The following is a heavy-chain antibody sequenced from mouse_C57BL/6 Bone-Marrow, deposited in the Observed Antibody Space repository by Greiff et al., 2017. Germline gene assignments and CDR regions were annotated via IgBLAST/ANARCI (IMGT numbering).Heavy chain of an antibody. Sequence: EVQLVESGGGLVQPGGSLKLSCAASGFTFSDYGMAWVRQAPRKGPEWVAFISNLAYSIYYADTVTGRFTISRENAKNTLYLEMSSLRSEDTAMYYCARHGDYDWYFDVWGTGTTVTVSS. J-gene: IGHJ1*03. CDR3: ARHGDYDWYFDV. CDR2: ISNLAYSI. CDR1: GFTFSDYG. D-gene: IGHD2-4*01. V-gene: IGHV5-15*01.